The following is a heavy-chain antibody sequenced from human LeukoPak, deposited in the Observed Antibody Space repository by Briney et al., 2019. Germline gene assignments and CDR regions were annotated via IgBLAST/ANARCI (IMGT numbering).Heavy chain of an antibody. Sequence: GGSLRLSCAASGFTFSSYWMSWVRQAPGKGLEWVANIKQDGSEKYYVGSVKGRFTISRDKSKNTLYLQMNSLRAEDTAVYYCAKGDTTWELPHDYWGQGTLVTVSS. CDR2: IKQDGSEK. V-gene: IGHV3-7*03. D-gene: IGHD1-26*01. CDR1: GFTFSSYW. J-gene: IGHJ4*02. CDR3: AKGDTTWELPHDY.